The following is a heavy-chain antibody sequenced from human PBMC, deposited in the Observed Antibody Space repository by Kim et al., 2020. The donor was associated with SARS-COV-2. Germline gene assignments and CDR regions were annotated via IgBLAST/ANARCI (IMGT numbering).Heavy chain of an antibody. CDR3: ARTSIPIAAAGTDCFDP. CDR1: GYTFTSYY. J-gene: IGHJ5*02. Sequence: ASVKVSCKASGYTFTSYYMHWVRQAPGQGLEWMGIINPSGGSTSYAQKFQGRVTMTRDTSTSTVYMELSSLRSEDTAVYYCARTSIPIAAAGTDCFDPWGQGTLVTVSS. D-gene: IGHD6-13*01. V-gene: IGHV1-46*01. CDR2: INPSGGST.